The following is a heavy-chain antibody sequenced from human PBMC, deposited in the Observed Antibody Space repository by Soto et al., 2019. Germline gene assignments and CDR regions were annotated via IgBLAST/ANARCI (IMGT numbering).Heavy chain of an antibody. CDR1: GFTFSSYG. V-gene: IGHV3-30*18. Sequence: QVQLVESGGGVVQPGRSLRLSCAASGFTFSSYGMHWVRQAPGKGLEWVAVISYDGSNKYYADSVKGRFTISRDNSKNTLYLQMNSLRAEDTAVYYCAKDWGLPYYYMDVWGKGTTVTVSS. CDR3: AKDWGLPYYYMDV. CDR2: ISYDGSNK. D-gene: IGHD7-27*01. J-gene: IGHJ6*03.